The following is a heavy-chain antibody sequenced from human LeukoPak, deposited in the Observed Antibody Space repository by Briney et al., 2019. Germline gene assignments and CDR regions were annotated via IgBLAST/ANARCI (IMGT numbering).Heavy chain of an antibody. CDR1: GFTFKNYE. D-gene: IGHD6-19*01. CDR2: ISSSGSPI. V-gene: IGHV3-48*03. J-gene: IGHJ4*02. CDR3: ARGPSVGSGWSPDY. Sequence: GGSLRLSCAASGFTFKNYEMNWVRQAPGKGLEWVSYISSSGSPIYYADSVKGRFTISRDNAKNSLYLQMNSLRAEDTAVYYCARGPSVGSGWSPDYWGQGTLVAVSS.